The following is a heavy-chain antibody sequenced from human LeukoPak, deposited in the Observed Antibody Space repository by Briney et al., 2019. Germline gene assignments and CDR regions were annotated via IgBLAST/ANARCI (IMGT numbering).Heavy chain of an antibody. Sequence: EASVKVSCKASGGTFSSYAISWVRQAPGQGLEWMGRIIPIFGTANYAQKFQGRVTITTDESTSTAYMELSSLRSEDTAVYYCARAPRYSYGYGVDYWGQGTLVTVSS. CDR3: ARAPRYSYGYGVDY. J-gene: IGHJ4*02. V-gene: IGHV1-69*05. D-gene: IGHD5-18*01. CDR2: IIPIFGTA. CDR1: GGTFSSYA.